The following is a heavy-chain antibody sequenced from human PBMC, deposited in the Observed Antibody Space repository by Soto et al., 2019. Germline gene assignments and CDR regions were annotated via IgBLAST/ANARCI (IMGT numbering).Heavy chain of an antibody. CDR2: IKQDGSER. Sequence: GGSLRLSCAASGFTFSNYWMSWVRRAPGKGLEWVANIKQDGSERFYVDSVKGRFTISRDNAKNSLYLQMNSLRAEDTAVYYCARDETYYYGSGPVGGPGTLVTVS. CDR3: ARDETYYYGSGPV. J-gene: IGHJ4*02. V-gene: IGHV3-7*01. CDR1: GFTFSNYW. D-gene: IGHD3-10*01.